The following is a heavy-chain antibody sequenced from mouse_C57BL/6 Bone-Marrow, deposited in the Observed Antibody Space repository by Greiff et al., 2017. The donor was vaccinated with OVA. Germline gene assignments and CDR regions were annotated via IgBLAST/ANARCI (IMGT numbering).Heavy chain of an antibody. CDR1: GYTFTSYW. Sequence: QVQLQQPGAELVKPGASVKLSCKASGYTFTSYWMQWVKPRPGQGLEWIGEIDPSDRYTTYNQKFKGKATLTVDTSSSTAYMQLSSLTSEDSAVYYCARKGAQPLDYFDYWGQGTTLTVSS. CDR3: ARKGAQPLDYFDY. V-gene: IGHV1-50*01. CDR2: IDPSDRYT. J-gene: IGHJ2*01.